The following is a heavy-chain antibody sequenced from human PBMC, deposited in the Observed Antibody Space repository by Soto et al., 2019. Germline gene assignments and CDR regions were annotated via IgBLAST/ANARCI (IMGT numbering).Heavy chain of an antibody. V-gene: IGHV3-30-3*01. Sequence: QVQLVESGGGVVQPGRSLRLSCAASGFTFSSYAMHWVRQAPGKGLEWVAVISYDGSNKYYADSVKGRFTISRDNSKNTLYLQMNSLRAEDTAVYYCARAPKQPRRQLAFDYWGQGTLVTVSS. J-gene: IGHJ4*02. CDR3: ARAPKQPRRQLAFDY. CDR1: GFTFSSYA. D-gene: IGHD6-13*01. CDR2: ISYDGSNK.